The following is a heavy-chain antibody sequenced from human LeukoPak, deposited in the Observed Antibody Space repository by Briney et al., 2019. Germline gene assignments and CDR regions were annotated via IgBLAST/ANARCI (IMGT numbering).Heavy chain of an antibody. CDR3: AVNTYGLGSYSNDY. V-gene: IGHV1-18*01. D-gene: IGHD3-10*01. J-gene: IGHJ4*02. Sequence: GASVKVSCKASGYTFTSYGISWVRQAPGQGLEWMGWISAYNGNTNYAQKLQGRVTMTTDTSTSTAYMELRSLRSDDTAVYYCAVNTYGLGSYSNDYWGQGTLVTVSS. CDR2: ISAYNGNT. CDR1: GYTFTSYG.